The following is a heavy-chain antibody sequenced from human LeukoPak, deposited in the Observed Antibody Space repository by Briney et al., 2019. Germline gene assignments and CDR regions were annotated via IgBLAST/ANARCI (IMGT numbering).Heavy chain of an antibody. J-gene: IGHJ4*02. CDR2: IYHSGST. CDR3: ARGIAAAGTDY. V-gene: IGHV4-30-2*01. CDR1: GGSISSGGYY. D-gene: IGHD6-13*01. Sequence: PSQTLSLTCTVSGGSISSGGYYWSWIRQPPGKGLEWIGYIYHSGSTYYNPPLKSRVTISVDRSKNQFSLKLSSVTAADTAVYYCARGIAAAGTDYWGQGTLVTVSS.